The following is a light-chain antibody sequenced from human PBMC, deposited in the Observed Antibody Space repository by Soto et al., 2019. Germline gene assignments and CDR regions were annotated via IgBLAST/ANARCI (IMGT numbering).Light chain of an antibody. CDR3: SSFTVSNTLV. J-gene: IGLJ2*01. V-gene: IGLV2-14*01. CDR2: EVS. CDR1: NSDVGRYNF. Sequence: QSALTQPASVSGSPGQSITISCTGTNSDVGRYNFVSWYQQYPGKPPKLIIYEVSDRPSGVSSRFSGSKSANTASLTISGLQAEDEADYYCSSFTVSNTLVFGGGTQLTVL.